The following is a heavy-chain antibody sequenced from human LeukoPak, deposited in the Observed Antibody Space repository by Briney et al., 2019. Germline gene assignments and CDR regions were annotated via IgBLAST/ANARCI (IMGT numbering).Heavy chain of an antibody. CDR3: ARGREDELQLWNRYYYYYYMDV. CDR2: IKKDGSEK. V-gene: IGHV3-7*01. J-gene: IGHJ6*03. CDR1: GFTFSKYW. Sequence: QPGGSLRLSCVVSGFTFSKYWLTWVRQAPGKGLEWEANIKKDGSEKYYVDSVKGRFTISRDNAKNSVYLQMNSLTAEDTAVYYCARGREDELQLWNRYYYYYYMDVWGKGTPVTVS. D-gene: IGHD1-1*01.